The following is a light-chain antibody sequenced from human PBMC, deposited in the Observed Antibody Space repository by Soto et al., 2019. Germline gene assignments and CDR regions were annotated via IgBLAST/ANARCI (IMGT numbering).Light chain of an antibody. Sequence: EIGMTQSPGTLSLSPEERATLSCRASQSVSSSYLAWYQQKPGQAPRLLIYGASSRATGIPDRFSGSGSGTDFTLTISRLEPEDFAVYYCQQYGSSPLTFGPGTKVDIK. V-gene: IGKV3-20*01. CDR2: GAS. CDR1: QSVSSSY. CDR3: QQYGSSPLT. J-gene: IGKJ3*01.